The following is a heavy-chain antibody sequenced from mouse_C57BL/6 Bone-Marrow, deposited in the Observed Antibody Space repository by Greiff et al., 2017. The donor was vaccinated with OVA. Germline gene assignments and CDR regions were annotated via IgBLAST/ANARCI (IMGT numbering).Heavy chain of an antibody. J-gene: IGHJ2*01. CDR1: GYTFTDYY. CDR3: ARGGSITTGFDY. CDR2: INPNNGGT. Sequence: EVQLQQSGPELVKPGASVKISCKASGYTFTDYYMNWVKQSHGKSLEWIGDINPNNGGTSYNQKFKGKATLTVDKSSSTAYMELRSLTSEDSAVYYCARGGSITTGFDYWGQGTTLTVSS. D-gene: IGHD1-1*01. V-gene: IGHV1-26*01.